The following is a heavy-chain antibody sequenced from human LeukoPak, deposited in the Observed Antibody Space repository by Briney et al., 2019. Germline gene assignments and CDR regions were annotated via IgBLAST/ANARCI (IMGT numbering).Heavy chain of an antibody. D-gene: IGHD3-3*01. CDR1: GGTFSSYA. CDR2: IIPIFGTA. Sequence: AVTVSFKASGGTFSSYAISWVRQAPGQGLEWMGGIIPIFGTANYAQKFQGRVTITADESTCTAYMELSSLRSEDTAVYYCAVEGDITIFGVGPDYWGQGTLVTVSS. CDR3: AVEGDITIFGVGPDY. J-gene: IGHJ4*02. V-gene: IGHV1-69*13.